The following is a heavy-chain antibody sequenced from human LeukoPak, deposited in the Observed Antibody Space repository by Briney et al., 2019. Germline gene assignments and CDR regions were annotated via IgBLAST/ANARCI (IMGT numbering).Heavy chain of an antibody. CDR1: GGTFSSYA. CDR2: IIPILGIA. D-gene: IGHD6-19*01. J-gene: IGHJ3*02. V-gene: IGHV1-69*04. CDR3: ASHSSGWYPPDDAFDI. Sequence: SVKVSCKASGGTFSSYAISWVRQAPGQGLEWMGRIIPILGIANYAQKFQGRVTITADKSTSTAYMELSSLRSEDTAVYYCASHSSGWYPPDDAFDIWGQGTMVTVSS.